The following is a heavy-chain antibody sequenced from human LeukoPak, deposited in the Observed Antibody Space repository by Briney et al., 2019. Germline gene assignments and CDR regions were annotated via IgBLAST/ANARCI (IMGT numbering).Heavy chain of an antibody. CDR3: AIVRGGSYLDY. CDR1: GGSISSYY. J-gene: IGHJ4*02. Sequence: PSETLSLTCTVSGGSISSYYWSWIRQPPGKGLEWIGYIYYSGSTNYNPSLKSRVTISVDTSKNQFSLKLSSVTAADTAVYYCAIVRGGSYLDYWGQGTLVTVSS. V-gene: IGHV4-59*01. D-gene: IGHD1-26*01. CDR2: IYYSGST.